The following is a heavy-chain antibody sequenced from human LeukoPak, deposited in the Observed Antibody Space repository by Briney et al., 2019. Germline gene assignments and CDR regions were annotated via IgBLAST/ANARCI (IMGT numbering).Heavy chain of an antibody. CDR3: ARDLWRPGNFGDYYYYGMDV. V-gene: IGHV3-23*01. CDR2: ISDSGANT. J-gene: IGHJ6*02. D-gene: IGHD3-3*01. CDR1: GFTFSTYA. Sequence: PGGSLRLSCAASGFTFSTYAMSWVRQAPGKGLEWVSTISDSGANTYYADSVRGRFTISRDNSKNTLYLQKNSLRAEDTAVYYCARDLWRPGNFGDYYYYGMDVWGQGTTVTVSS.